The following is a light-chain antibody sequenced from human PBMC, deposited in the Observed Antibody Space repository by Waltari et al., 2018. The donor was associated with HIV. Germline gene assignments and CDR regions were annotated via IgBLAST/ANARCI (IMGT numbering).Light chain of an antibody. CDR2: EVT. Sequence: QSALTPPASASGSPGQSITISCPGTNCDVGHYNLVSWYRQHPDKAPKLLIFEVTRRPSGVSDRFSGSKSGNTASLTISGLQAEDEADYYCCSYAGSDTLVFGGGTKLTVL. V-gene: IGLV2-23*02. J-gene: IGLJ3*02. CDR1: NCDVGHYNL. CDR3: CSYAGSDTLV.